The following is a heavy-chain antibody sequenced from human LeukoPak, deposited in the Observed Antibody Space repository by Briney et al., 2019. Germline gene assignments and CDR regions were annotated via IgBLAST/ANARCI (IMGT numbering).Heavy chain of an antibody. D-gene: IGHD1-26*01. V-gene: IGHV4-38-2*02. Sequence: SETLSLTCTVSGYSITTNYYWAWIRQSPGTGLEWIGSVYHNGETYYNPSLKSRVIRSVDTSKNEFSLRLTSVTAADTAVYYCVTPRSWELSDMAVWGKGTTVIVSS. CDR3: VTPRSWELSDMAV. J-gene: IGHJ6*03. CDR2: VYHNGET. CDR1: GYSITTNYY.